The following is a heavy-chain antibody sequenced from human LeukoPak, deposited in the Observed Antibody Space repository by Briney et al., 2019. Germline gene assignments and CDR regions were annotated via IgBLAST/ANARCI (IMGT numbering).Heavy chain of an antibody. CDR1: GYTLTELS. CDR3: ARGAFTYYYDSSGYYFFD. D-gene: IGHD3-22*01. V-gene: IGHV1-2*04. Sequence: ASVKVSCKVSGYTLTELSMHWVRQAPGQGLEWMGWINPNSGGTNYAQKFQGWVTMTRDTSISTAYMELSRLRPDDTAVYYCARGAFTYYYDSSGYYFFDWGQGTLVTVSS. CDR2: INPNSGGT. J-gene: IGHJ4*02.